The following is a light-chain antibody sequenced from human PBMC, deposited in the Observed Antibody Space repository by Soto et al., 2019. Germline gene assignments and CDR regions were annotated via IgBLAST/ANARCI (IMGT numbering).Light chain of an antibody. V-gene: IGKV3-15*01. Sequence: ETVLTQSPATLSVSPGERATFSCRASQSVTTNLAWYQQKPGQVPRLLIYGASTRATGIPARFSGSGSGTEFTLSISSLQSDDFAIYHCQQYQSWPLTFGQGTKLEIK. J-gene: IGKJ2*01. CDR3: QQYQSWPLT. CDR2: GAS. CDR1: QSVTTN.